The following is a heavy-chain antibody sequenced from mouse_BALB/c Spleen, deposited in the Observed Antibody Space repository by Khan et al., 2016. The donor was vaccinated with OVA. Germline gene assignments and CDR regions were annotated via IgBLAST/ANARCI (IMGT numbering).Heavy chain of an antibody. CDR1: GYTFTEYT. Sequence: VQLQQSGPELVKPGASVKISCKTSGYTFTEYTMHWVKQSHGKSLEWIGRFNPNNGGTSYNQKFKGRATLTVDESSSTAYMELRSLTSEESAVYYCARRDYYAYNWYFDVWGAGTTVTVSS. CDR3: ARRDYYAYNWYFDV. CDR2: FNPNNGGT. J-gene: IGHJ1*01. D-gene: IGHD1-2*01. V-gene: IGHV1-18*01.